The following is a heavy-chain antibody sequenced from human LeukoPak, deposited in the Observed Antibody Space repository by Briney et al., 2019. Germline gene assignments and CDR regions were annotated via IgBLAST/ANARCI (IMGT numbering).Heavy chain of an antibody. CDR3: AKDGSHYFWSGYYVDY. CDR2: IRYDGSNK. Sequence: GGSLRLSCAASGFTFSSYGTHWVRQAPGKGLEGVAFIRYDGSNKYYADSVKGRFTISRDNSKNTLYLQMNSLRAEDTAVYYCAKDGSHYFWSGYYVDYWGQGTLVTVSS. CDR1: GFTFSSYG. J-gene: IGHJ4*02. D-gene: IGHD3-3*01. V-gene: IGHV3-30*02.